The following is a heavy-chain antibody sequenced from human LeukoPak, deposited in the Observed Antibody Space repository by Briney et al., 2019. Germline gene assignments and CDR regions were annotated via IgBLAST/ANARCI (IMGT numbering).Heavy chain of an antibody. V-gene: IGHV3-23*01. CDR3: AKGNYYDSPLSPFDI. CDR1: GFTSGIYA. Sequence: QSGGSLRLSCAASGFTSGIYAVSWVRQAPGKGLEWVSAFSGGGDSYYADSVKGRFTISRDNSKKILYLQMNSLRAEDTAVYYCAKGNYYDSPLSPFDIWGQGTMVTVSS. D-gene: IGHD3-22*01. J-gene: IGHJ3*02. CDR2: FSGGGDS.